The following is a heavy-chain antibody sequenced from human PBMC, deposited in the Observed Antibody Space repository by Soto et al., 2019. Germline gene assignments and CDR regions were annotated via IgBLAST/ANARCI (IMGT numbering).Heavy chain of an antibody. J-gene: IGHJ6*02. CDR1: GGTFNNYA. CDR2: IIPIFGAA. CDR3: GRAYCGGDCTRSYYYYGMDV. V-gene: IGHV1-69*01. Sequence: QVQLVQSGAEVKTPGSSVKVSCKASGGTFNNYAISWVRQAPGQGLEWMGGIIPIFGAAHYAQKFQGRVTITADEATSTSYMELSSLRSEDTAVYYCGRAYCGGDCTRSYYYYGMDVWGQGTTVSVPS. D-gene: IGHD2-21*02.